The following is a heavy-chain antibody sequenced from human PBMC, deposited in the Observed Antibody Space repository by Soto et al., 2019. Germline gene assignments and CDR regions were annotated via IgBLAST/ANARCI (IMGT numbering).Heavy chain of an antibody. V-gene: IGHV3-30*18. J-gene: IGHJ4*02. CDR2: ISYDGSNK. Sequence: PGRSLSVSCAESGFTLGRYGMHLVRQAPGKGKEWVAVISYDGSNKYYADSVKGRFTISRDNSKNTLYLQMNSLRAEDTAVYYCAKDPTRYGSGSYFYYFDYWGQGTLVTVSS. D-gene: IGHD3-10*01. CDR3: AKDPTRYGSGSYFYYFDY. CDR1: GFTLGRYG.